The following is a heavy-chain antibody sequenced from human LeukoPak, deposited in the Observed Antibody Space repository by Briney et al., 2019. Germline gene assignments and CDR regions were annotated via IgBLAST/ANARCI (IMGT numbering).Heavy chain of an antibody. D-gene: IGHD5-12*01. V-gene: IGHV4-59*01. CDR3: ARGGYSGKDYNN. Sequence: SETLSLTCTVAGGSMNTYYWTWIRQPPGKGLEWIGYIYHSGSTKYNPSLKSRVTISVDTSKNQFSLNLSSVTAADTAVYYCARGGYSGKDYNNWGQGTLVTVSS. CDR2: IYHSGST. J-gene: IGHJ4*02. CDR1: GGSMNTYY.